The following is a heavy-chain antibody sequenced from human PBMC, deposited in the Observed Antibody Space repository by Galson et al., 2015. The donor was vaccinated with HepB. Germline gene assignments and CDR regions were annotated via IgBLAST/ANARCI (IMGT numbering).Heavy chain of an antibody. CDR3: ARIPSGFGFDY. V-gene: IGHV2-70*04. CDR2: IDWDDDK. J-gene: IGHJ4*02. CDR1: GFSLSTSGMR. D-gene: IGHD3-10*01. Sequence: PALVKPTPTLTLTCTFSGFSLSTSGMRVSWIRQPPGKALEWLARIDWDDDKFYSTSLKTRVTISKDTSKNQVVLTMTNMDPVDTATYYCARIPSGFGFDYWGQGTLVTVSS.